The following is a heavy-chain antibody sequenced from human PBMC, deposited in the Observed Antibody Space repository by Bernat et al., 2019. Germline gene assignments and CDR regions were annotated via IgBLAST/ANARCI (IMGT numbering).Heavy chain of an antibody. CDR3: ARDRGYSGFGIYY. CDR1: GFTFSSYG. D-gene: IGHD5-12*01. CDR2: IWYDGTNK. J-gene: IGHJ4*02. V-gene: IGHV3-33*01. Sequence: QVQLVESGGGVVQPGRSLRLSCEASGFTFSSYGMHWVRQAPGKGLECVAAIWYDGTNKYYPDSVKGRFTISRDNSKNTLYLQMNNLRAEDTAIYYCARDRGYSGFGIYYWGQGTLVTVSS.